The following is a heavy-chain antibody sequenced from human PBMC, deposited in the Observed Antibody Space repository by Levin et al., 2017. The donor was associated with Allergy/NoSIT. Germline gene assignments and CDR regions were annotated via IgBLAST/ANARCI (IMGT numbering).Heavy chain of an antibody. CDR3: ARGLFDF. CDR2: ICASGSPT. Sequence: GGSLRLSCSVSGFTFEIYGMNWVRQAPGKRLEWVSHICASGSPTYYADPVRGRFTISRDNAKQSLYLQMTSLRVEDTAVYYCARGLFDFWGQGALVTVSS. J-gene: IGHJ4*02. CDR1: GFTFEIYG. D-gene: IGHD5-12*01. V-gene: IGHV3-48*04.